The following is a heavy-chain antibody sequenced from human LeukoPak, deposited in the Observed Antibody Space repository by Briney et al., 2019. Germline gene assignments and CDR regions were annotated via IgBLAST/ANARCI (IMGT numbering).Heavy chain of an antibody. CDR1: GYTFTGYY. CDR2: IKLDSGDA. CDR3: ARDPLGHEYDFDY. Sequence: ASVKVSCKASGYTFTGYYMHWVRQAPGQGLECMGWIKLDSGDAFYAQKFQGRVTMTRDTSISTAYMELSRLTSDDTALYYCARDPLGHEYDFDYWGQGTLVTVSS. D-gene: IGHD3-3*01. J-gene: IGHJ4*02. V-gene: IGHV1-2*02.